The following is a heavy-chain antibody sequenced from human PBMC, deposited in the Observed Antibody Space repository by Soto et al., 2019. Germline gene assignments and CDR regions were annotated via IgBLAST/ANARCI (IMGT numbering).Heavy chain of an antibody. V-gene: IGHV1-69*01. Sequence: QVQLVKSGAEVKKPGSSVKVSCKASGGTFSSYAISWVRQAPGQGLEWMGGIIPIFGTANYAQKFQGRVTITADESTSTVYMELSSLRSEDTAVYYLAKAIMADYYWIYYFDYLGHVTMVTVS. J-gene: IGHJ4*01. CDR2: IIPIFGTA. CDR1: GGTFSSYA. CDR3: AKAIMADYYWIYYFDY. D-gene: IGHD3-10*01.